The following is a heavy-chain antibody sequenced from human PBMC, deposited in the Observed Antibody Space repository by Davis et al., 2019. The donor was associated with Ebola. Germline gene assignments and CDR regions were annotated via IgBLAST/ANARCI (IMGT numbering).Heavy chain of an antibody. CDR3: ASVGYDFWSGRYYYGMDV. V-gene: IGHV3-48*02. Sequence: GESLKISCAASGFIFSSYVMSWVRQAPGKGLEWVSYISSSSSTIYYADSVKGRFTISRDNAKNSLYLQMNSLRDEDTAVYYCASVGYDFWSGRYYYGMDVWGQGTTVTVSS. CDR1: GFIFSSYV. J-gene: IGHJ6*02. CDR2: ISSSSSTI. D-gene: IGHD3-3*01.